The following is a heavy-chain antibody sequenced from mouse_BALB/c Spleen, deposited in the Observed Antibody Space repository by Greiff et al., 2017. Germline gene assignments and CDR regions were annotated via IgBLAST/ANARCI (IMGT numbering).Heavy chain of an antibody. V-gene: IGHV14-3*02. Sequence: EVQLQQSGAELVKPGASVKLSCTASGFNIKDTYMHWVKQRPEQGLEWIGRIDPANGNTKYDPKFQGKATITADTSSNTAYLQLSSLTSEDTAVYCCARYCYGTWFAYWGQGTLVTVSA. CDR2: IDPANGNT. CDR1: GFNIKDTY. J-gene: IGHJ3*01. CDR3: ARYCYGTWFAY. D-gene: IGHD1-1*01.